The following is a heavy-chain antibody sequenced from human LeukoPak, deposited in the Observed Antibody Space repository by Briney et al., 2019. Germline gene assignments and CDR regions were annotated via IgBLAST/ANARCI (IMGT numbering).Heavy chain of an antibody. V-gene: IGHV3-48*03. Sequence: PGGSLRLSCAASGFTFSSYEMNWVRQAPGKGLEWVSHISSSGNNIYYADSVKGRFTISRDNAKNSLYLQMSSLRAEDTAVYYCARAPPCSGGGCYSGYFDCWGQGTLVTVSS. CDR2: ISSSGNNI. J-gene: IGHJ4*02. D-gene: IGHD2-15*01. CDR1: GFTFSSYE. CDR3: ARAPPCSGGGCYSGYFDC.